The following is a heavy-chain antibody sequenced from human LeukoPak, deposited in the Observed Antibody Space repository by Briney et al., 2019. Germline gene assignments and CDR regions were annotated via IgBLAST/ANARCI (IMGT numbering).Heavy chain of an antibody. CDR3: TRDPGRCTSTSCYPEY. CDR1: GFDFSTYT. D-gene: IGHD2-2*01. Sequence: SGGSLRLSCAASGFDFSTYTMNWVRQAPGKGLEWVSSISSSSSYIYYADSVKGRFTISRDNAKNSMYLQMNSLRAEDTAVYYCTRDPGRCTSTSCYPEYWGQGTLVTVSS. CDR2: ISSSSSYI. V-gene: IGHV3-21*01. J-gene: IGHJ4*02.